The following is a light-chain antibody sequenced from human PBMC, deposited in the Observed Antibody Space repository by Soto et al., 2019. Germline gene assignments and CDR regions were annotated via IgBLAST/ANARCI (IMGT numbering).Light chain of an antibody. Sequence: DIQVIQSPSSLSASVGDRVTITCRASQSVGTYLNWYRHKPGKAPTLLIYGVSSLHSGVPSRFSGSGSETEFTLTISSLQPEDFATYYCQQSYSNPRTFGQGTKVEIK. CDR2: GVS. CDR3: QQSYSNPRT. J-gene: IGKJ1*01. CDR1: QSVGTY. V-gene: IGKV1-39*01.